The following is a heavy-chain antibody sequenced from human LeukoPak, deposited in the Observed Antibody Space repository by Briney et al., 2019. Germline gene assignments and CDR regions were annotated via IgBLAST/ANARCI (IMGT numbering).Heavy chain of an antibody. V-gene: IGHV4-38-2*02. CDR2: IYHSGST. CDR1: GYSISSGYY. J-gene: IGHJ4*02. D-gene: IGHD4-17*01. CDR3: AREGGGGDYGFSWTFDY. Sequence: SETLSLTCTVSGYSISSGYYWGWIRQPPGKGLEWIGSIYHSGSTYYNPSLKSRVTISVDTSKNQFSLKLSSVTAADTAVYYCAREGGGGDYGFSWTFDYWGQGTLVTVSS.